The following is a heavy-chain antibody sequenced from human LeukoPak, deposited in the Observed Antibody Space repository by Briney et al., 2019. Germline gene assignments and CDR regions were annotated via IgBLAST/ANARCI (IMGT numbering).Heavy chain of an antibody. Sequence: SETLSLTCTVSGGSTSSSDYYWGWIRQPPGKGLEWIGVIYYDGNTYRNPSLKSRVSISVDTSKNQLFLDLSSVTAADTAVYYCAKKGWEDGLDHTPDLLYYFDYWGQGTLVTASS. CDR2: IYYDGNT. CDR1: GGSTSSSDYY. V-gene: IGHV4-39*07. D-gene: IGHD5-24*01. CDR3: AKKGWEDGLDHTPDLLYYFDY. J-gene: IGHJ4*02.